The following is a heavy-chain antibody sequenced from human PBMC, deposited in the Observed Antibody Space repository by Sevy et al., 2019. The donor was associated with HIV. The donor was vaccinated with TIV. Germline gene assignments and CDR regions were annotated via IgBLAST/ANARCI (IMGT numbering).Heavy chain of an antibody. CDR1: GFRFRDYR. V-gene: IGHV3-48*02. D-gene: IGHD3-10*01. Sequence: GGSLRLSCAASGFRFRDYRMNWVRQAPGKGLEWVSYITSSSNNINYADCVKGRFTISRANGRNSLYLQINSLRHEDTAVYYCARDRGRGEVALDLWGQGTLVTVSS. J-gene: IGHJ5*02. CDR2: ITSSSNNI. CDR3: ARDRGRGEVALDL.